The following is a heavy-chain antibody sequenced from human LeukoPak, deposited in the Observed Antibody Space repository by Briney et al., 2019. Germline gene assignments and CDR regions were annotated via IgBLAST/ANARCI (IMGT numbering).Heavy chain of an antibody. V-gene: IGHV4-39*07. Sequence: SETLSLTCTVSGGPISSSSYYWGWIRQPPGKGLEWIGRIYTSGSTNYNPSLKSRVTMSVDTSKNQFSLKLSSVTAADTAVYYCARDNDFWSLWGQGTLVTVSS. D-gene: IGHD3-3*01. CDR1: GGPISSSSYY. CDR3: ARDNDFWSL. CDR2: IYTSGST. J-gene: IGHJ4*02.